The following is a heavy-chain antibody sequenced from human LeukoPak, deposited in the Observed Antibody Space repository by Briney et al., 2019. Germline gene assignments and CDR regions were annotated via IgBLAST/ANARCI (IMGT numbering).Heavy chain of an antibody. V-gene: IGHV3-53*01. D-gene: IGHD3-3*01. CDR2: IYSGGNT. J-gene: IGHJ3*02. CDR3: AKSGVVNDLDAFDI. Sequence: GGSLRLSCAASGFIVSTNYMSWVRQAPGKGLEWVSVIYSGGNTFYADSVKGRFTISRDNSKNTLYLQMNSLRAEDTAVYYCAKSGVVNDLDAFDIWGQGTMVTVSS. CDR1: GFIVSTNY.